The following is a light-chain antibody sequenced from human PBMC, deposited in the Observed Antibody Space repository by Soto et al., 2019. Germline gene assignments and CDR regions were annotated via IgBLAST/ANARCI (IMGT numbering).Light chain of an antibody. V-gene: IGKV3-20*01. CDR2: DAS. Sequence: DIVLTQSPGTLSLSPGERATISCRASQSVSNNLAWYQQKPGQAPRLLIYDASNRDTGIPARFSGSGSGTDFTLTISRLEPEDFAVYYCHQYGNTLWTFGQGTKVDIK. CDR3: HQYGNTLWT. J-gene: IGKJ1*01. CDR1: QSVSNN.